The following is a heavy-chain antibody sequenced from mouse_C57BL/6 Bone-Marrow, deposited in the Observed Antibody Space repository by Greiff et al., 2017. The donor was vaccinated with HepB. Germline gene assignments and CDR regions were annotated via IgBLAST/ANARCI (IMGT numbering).Heavy chain of an antibody. J-gene: IGHJ3*01. CDR2: ISSGGSYT. Sequence: EVHLVESGGDLVKPGGSLKLSCAASGFTFSSYGMSWVRQTPDKRLEWVATISSGGSYTYYPDSVKGRFTISRDNAKNTLYLQMSSLKSEDTAMYYCARHLYYYGSSQFAYWGQGTLVTVSA. CDR1: GFTFSSYG. V-gene: IGHV5-6*01. CDR3: ARHLYYYGSSQFAY. D-gene: IGHD1-1*01.